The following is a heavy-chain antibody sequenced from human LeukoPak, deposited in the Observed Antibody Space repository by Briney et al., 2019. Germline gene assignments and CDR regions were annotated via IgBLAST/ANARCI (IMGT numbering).Heavy chain of an antibody. CDR2: INPSGGSP. Sequence: ASVKVSCKASGYTFTSYHLHWVRQAPGQGLEWMGIINPSGGSPNYAQKFQGRVTITADKSTSTAYMELSSLRSEDTAVYYCARDSYGSYYYYMDVWGKGTTVTVSS. V-gene: IGHV1-46*01. D-gene: IGHD5-18*01. CDR3: ARDSYGSYYYYMDV. J-gene: IGHJ6*03. CDR1: GYTFTSYH.